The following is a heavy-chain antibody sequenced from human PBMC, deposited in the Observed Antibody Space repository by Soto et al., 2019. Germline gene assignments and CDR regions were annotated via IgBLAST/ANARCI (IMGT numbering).Heavy chain of an antibody. J-gene: IGHJ5*02. CDR3: ARDLNWAFDH. CDR1: GLTFSNYA. V-gene: IGHV3-48*02. Sequence: GGSLRLSCATSGLTFSNYAMSWVRQAPGKGLEWVSYITGSGTTTRYADSVKGRFTLSRDNAKNSLFLDMNSLTDEDTAVYYCARDLNWAFDHWGRGTLVTVSS. CDR2: ITGSGTTT. D-gene: IGHD1-1*01.